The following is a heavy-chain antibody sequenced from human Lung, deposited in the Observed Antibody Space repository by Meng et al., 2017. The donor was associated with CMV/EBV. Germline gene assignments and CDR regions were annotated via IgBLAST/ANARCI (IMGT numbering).Heavy chain of an antibody. CDR3: ARFDSSGYSFDR. D-gene: IGHD3-22*01. CDR1: CGSISTRSKW. V-gene: IGHV4-4*02. J-gene: IGHJ4*02. Sequence: CGVSCGSISTRSKWWTWVRQPPRSGLEWIGEVNDSGTTNYNPSLKSRVIMSVDTSNNQFFLELASVTAADTAIYYCARFDSSGYSFDRWGQGTLVTVSS. CDR2: VNDSGTT.